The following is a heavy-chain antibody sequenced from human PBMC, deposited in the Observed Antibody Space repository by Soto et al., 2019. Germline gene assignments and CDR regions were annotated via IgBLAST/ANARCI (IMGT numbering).Heavy chain of an antibody. J-gene: IGHJ4*02. CDR1: GFTFSTCV. Sequence: EVHLLESGGGFVHPGESLRLSCGASGFTFSTCVMTWVRQAPGKGLVWVSCITGRDSGTHYADSVKGRFTISRDNSKNTMYSQMNNLRVEDTGVYYCAKGLINGRWYAEDWGQGTLVTVAS. D-gene: IGHD6-13*01. CDR3: AKGLINGRWYAED. CDR2: ITGRDSGT. V-gene: IGHV3-23*01.